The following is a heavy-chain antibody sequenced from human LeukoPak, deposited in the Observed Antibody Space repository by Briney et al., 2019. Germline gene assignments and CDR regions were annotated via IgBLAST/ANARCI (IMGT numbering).Heavy chain of an antibody. V-gene: IGHV4-34*01. CDR2: INHSGST. J-gene: IGHJ4*02. D-gene: IGHD6-13*01. CDR3: ARDSTYSSKWSYGSFDY. Sequence: SETLSLTCGVYGGSFSGYYWSWIRQPPGKGLEWIGEINHSGSTNHNPSLKSRVTISVDTSKNQFSLKLTSVTAADTAVYYCARDSTYSSKWSYGSFDYWGQGTLVTVSS. CDR1: GGSFSGYY.